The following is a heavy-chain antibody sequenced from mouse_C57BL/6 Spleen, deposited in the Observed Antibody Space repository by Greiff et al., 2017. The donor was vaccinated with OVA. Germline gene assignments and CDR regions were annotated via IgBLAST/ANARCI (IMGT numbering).Heavy chain of an antibody. V-gene: IGHV5-16*01. D-gene: IGHD2-1*01. CDR3: ARADYGNSFAY. CDR2: INYDGSST. Sequence: EVKLVESEGGLVQPGSSMKLSCTASGFTFSDYYMAWVRQVPEKGLEWVANINYDGSSTYYLDSLKSRFIISRDNAKNILYLQMSSLKSEDTATYYCARADYGNSFAYWGQGTLVTVSA. J-gene: IGHJ3*01. CDR1: GFTFSDYY.